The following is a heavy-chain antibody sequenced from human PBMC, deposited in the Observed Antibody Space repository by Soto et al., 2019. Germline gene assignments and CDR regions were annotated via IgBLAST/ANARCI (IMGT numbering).Heavy chain of an antibody. CDR1: GGTFSSYA. D-gene: IGHD3-22*01. V-gene: IGHV1-69*01. J-gene: IGHJ4*02. CDR2: IIPIFGTA. CDR3: AGSDYYDSSGYYSVFDY. Sequence: QVQLVQSGAEVKKPGSSVKVSCEASGGTFSSYAISWVRQAPGQGLEWMGGIIPIFGTANYAQKFQGRVTITADESTSTAYMELSSLRSEDTAGYYCAGSDYYDSSGYYSVFDYWGQGTLVTVSS.